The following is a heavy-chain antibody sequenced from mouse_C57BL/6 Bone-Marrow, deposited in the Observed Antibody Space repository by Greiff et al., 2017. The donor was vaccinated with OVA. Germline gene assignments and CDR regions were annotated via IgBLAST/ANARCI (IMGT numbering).Heavy chain of an antibody. D-gene: IGHD1-1*01. J-gene: IGHJ4*01. CDR2: IWRGGST. CDR1: GFSLTSYG. V-gene: IGHV2-5*01. CDR3: AKNSPLDYYGDAMDY. Sequence: QVQLQQSGPGLVQPSQSLSITCTVSGFSLTSYGVHWVRQSPGKGLEWLGVIWRGGSTDYNAAFMSRLSITKDNSKSQVFFKMNSLQADDTAIYYCAKNSPLDYYGDAMDYWGQGTSVTVSS.